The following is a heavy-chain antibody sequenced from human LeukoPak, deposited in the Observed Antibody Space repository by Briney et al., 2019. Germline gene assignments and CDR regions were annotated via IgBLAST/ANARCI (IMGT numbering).Heavy chain of an antibody. CDR2: INHSGST. CDR1: GGSFSGYY. CDR3: AMGTYYYDSSGYYSNWFDP. D-gene: IGHD3-22*01. J-gene: IGHJ5*02. V-gene: IGHV4-34*01. Sequence: PSETLSLTCAVYGGSFSGYYWSWIRQPPGKGLEWIGEINHSGSTNYNPSLKSRVTISVDTSKNQFSLKLSSVTAADTAVYYCAMGTYYYDSSGYYSNWFDPWGQGTLVTVSS.